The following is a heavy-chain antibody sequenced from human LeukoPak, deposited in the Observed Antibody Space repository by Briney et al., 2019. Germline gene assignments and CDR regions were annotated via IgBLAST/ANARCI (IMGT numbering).Heavy chain of an antibody. D-gene: IGHD5-24*01. Sequence: GRSLRLSCAASGFTFSSYAMSWVSQAPGKGLEWVSAIRGSGGRTYYADSVKGRFTISRDNSKNTLYLQMNSLRAEDTAVYYCAKGVRRWLQSGGLKFYYYMDVWGKGTTVTISS. V-gene: IGHV3-23*01. CDR2: IRGSGGRT. J-gene: IGHJ6*03. CDR1: GFTFSSYA. CDR3: AKGVRRWLQSGGLKFYYYMDV.